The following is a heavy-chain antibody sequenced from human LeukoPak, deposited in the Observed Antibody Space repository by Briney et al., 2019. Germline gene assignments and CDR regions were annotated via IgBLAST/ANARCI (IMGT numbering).Heavy chain of an antibody. CDR2: ITSTGEST. Sequence: GGSLRLSCAAAGFAFNDFAMSWVRQTPGKGLEWVSSITSTGESTYYADSLRGRFTISRDNSKNTMYLQMNSLRAEDTAIYYCAKGALPRCNGAVCYHFDYWGRGTLVTVSS. CDR3: AKGALPRCNGAVCYHFDY. J-gene: IGHJ4*02. V-gene: IGHV3-23*01. CDR1: GFAFNDFA. D-gene: IGHD2-8*02.